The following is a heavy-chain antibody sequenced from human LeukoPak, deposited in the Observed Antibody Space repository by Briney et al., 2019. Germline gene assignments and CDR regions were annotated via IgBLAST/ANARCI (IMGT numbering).Heavy chain of an antibody. CDR1: GGSFSGYY. CDR2: VNHSGST. V-gene: IGHV4-34*01. D-gene: IGHD3-22*01. CDR3: ARNTYYYDSSLGY. J-gene: IGHJ4*02. Sequence: TSETLSLTCAVYGGSFSGYYWSWIRQPPGKGLEWIGEVNHSGSTNYNPSLKSRVTISVDTSKNQFSLKLSSVTAADTAVYYCARNTYYYDSSLGYWGQGTLVTVSS.